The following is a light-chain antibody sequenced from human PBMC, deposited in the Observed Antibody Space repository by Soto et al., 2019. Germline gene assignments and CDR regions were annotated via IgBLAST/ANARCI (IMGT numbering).Light chain of an antibody. CDR1: QSVSSSY. V-gene: IGKV3-20*01. Sequence: EIVLTQSRGTLSLSPGERATLSCRASQSVSSSYLAWYQQKPGQAPRILIYGASSRATGIPDRFSGSGSGTDFTLTISRLEPEDFAVYYCQQYGSSPPVTFGGGTKVEIK. J-gene: IGKJ4*01. CDR2: GAS. CDR3: QQYGSSPPVT.